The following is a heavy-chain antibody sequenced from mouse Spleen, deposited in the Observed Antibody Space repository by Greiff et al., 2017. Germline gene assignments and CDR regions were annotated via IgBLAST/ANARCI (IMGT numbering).Heavy chain of an antibody. CDR3: ARTPVVATGDY. D-gene: IGHD1-1*01. V-gene: IGHV5-9*04. J-gene: IGHJ2*01. Sequence: EVKVVESGGGLVKLGGSLKLSCAASGFTFSSYAMSWVRQTPEKRLEWVATISSGGGNTYYPDSVKGRFTISRDNAKNTLYLQMSSLKSEDTAMYYCARTPVVATGDYWGQGTTLTVSS. CDR1: GFTFSSYA. CDR2: ISSGGGNT.